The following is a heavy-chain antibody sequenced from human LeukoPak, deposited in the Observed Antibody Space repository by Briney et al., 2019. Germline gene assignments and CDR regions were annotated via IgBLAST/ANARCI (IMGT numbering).Heavy chain of an antibody. J-gene: IGHJ4*02. Sequence: GGSLRLSCAASEFTFSDYYMSWIRQVPGKGLEWVSYISGSSSTMYYANSVKGRFTISRDNAKNLLYLQMNSLRAEDTAVYYLARGGGDWGEGYFDYWGQGTLVTVSS. CDR1: EFTFSDYY. D-gene: IGHD3-16*01. CDR3: ARGGGDWGEGYFDY. CDR2: ISGSSSTM. V-gene: IGHV3-11*01.